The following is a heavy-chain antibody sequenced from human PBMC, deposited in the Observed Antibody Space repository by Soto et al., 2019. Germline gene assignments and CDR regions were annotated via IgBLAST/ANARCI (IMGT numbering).Heavy chain of an antibody. D-gene: IGHD3-3*01. CDR3: AHRVLRTVFGLVTTTAIYFDF. Sequence: QITLNESGPTVVRPTETLTLTCRFSGFSLTTSGVGVVWIRQSPGKAPEWLALIYWDDDKRSSASLKSRLTNTKDTSKNQVVLTVSDLEPTDTATYYCAHRVLRTVFGLVTTTAIYFDFWGQGTPVAVSS. J-gene: IGHJ4*02. V-gene: IGHV2-5*02. CDR1: GFSLTTSGVG. CDR2: IYWDDDK.